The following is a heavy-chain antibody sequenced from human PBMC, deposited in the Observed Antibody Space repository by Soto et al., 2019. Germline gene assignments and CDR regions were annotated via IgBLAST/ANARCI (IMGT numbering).Heavy chain of an antibody. J-gene: IGHJ4*02. D-gene: IGHD2-2*02. CDR3: ATYTSLDY. V-gene: IGHV3-53*02. Sequence: EVQLVETGGGLIQPGGSLRLSCAASGFTVSNNYMSWVRQAPGKGLEWVSLIYSGGSTFYADSVKGRFTISRDNSTNTLFLQMTSLRAEDTAVYFCATYTSLDYWGQGTLVTVSS. CDR1: GFTVSNNY. CDR2: IYSGGST.